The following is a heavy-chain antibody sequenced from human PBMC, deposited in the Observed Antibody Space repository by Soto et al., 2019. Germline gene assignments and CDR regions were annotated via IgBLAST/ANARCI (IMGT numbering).Heavy chain of an antibody. D-gene: IGHD2-21*02. CDR1: GYTLTSYA. J-gene: IGHJ4*02. Sequence: QAQLVQSGAEEKKPGASVKVSCKASGYTLTSYAMHWVRQAPGQRLEWMGWINAGNGNTKYSQKFQGRVTITRDTSASTAYMELSSLRSEDTAVYYCARSIVVVTALDYWGQGTLVTVSS. V-gene: IGHV1-3*05. CDR3: ARSIVVVTALDY. CDR2: INAGNGNT.